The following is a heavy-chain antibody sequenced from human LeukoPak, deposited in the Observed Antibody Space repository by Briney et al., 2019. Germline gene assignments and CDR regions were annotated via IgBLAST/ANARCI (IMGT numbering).Heavy chain of an antibody. CDR1: GFTFSSYD. J-gene: IGHJ6*02. CDR2: ISSSSSYI. Sequence: PGGSLRLSCAASGFTFSSYDMHWVRQAPGKGLEWVSSISSSSSYIYYADSVKGRFTISRDNAKDSLYLQMNSLRAEDTAVYYCAGRAARRGADYYYGMDAWGQGTTVTVSS. V-gene: IGHV3-21*01. CDR3: AGRAARRGADYYYGMDA. D-gene: IGHD6-6*01.